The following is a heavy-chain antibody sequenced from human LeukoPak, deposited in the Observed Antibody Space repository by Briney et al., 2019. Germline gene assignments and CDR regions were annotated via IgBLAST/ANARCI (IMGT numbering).Heavy chain of an antibody. CDR2: ISWNSGSI. V-gene: IGHV3-9*01. J-gene: IGHJ4*02. CDR3: AKTPYYYDSSGYYDY. D-gene: IGHD3-22*01. Sequence: GGSLRLSCAASGFTFDDYATHWVRQAPGKGLEWVSGISWNSGSIGYADSVKGRFTISRDNAKNSLYLQMNSLRAEDTALYYCAKTPYYYDSSGYYDYWGQGTLVTVSS. CDR1: GFTFDDYA.